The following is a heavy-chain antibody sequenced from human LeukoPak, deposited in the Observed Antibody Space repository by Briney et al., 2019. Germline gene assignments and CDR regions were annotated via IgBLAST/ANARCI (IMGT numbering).Heavy chain of an antibody. Sequence: ASVKVSCKASGYTFTGYHMHWVRQAPGQGLEWMGWINPNSGDTNYAQNFQGRVTMTRDTSINTAYMELSRLRSDDTAVYYCARDYCSSTSCLFDYWGQGTLVTVSS. CDR2: INPNSGDT. D-gene: IGHD2-2*01. CDR1: GYTFTGYH. CDR3: ARDYCSSTSCLFDY. J-gene: IGHJ4*02. V-gene: IGHV1-2*02.